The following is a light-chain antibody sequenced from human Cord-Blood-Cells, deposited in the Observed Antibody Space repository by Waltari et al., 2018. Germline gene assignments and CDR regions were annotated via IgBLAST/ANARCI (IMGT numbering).Light chain of an antibody. J-gene: IGKJ2*01. Sequence: DIQMPLSPYSQFASVGDRVTNTCPASQGISNYIAWYQKKPGKVPKLLIYAASTLQSGVPSRFSGSGSGTDFTLTISILQPEDVATYYCQKYNSAPYTFGQGTKLEIK. CDR3: QKYNSAPYT. CDR2: AAS. V-gene: IGKV1-27*01. CDR1: QGISNY.